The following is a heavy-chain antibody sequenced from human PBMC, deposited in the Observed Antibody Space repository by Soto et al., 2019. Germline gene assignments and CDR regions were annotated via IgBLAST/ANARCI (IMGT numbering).Heavy chain of an antibody. V-gene: IGHV1-46*01. J-gene: IGHJ6*02. CDR3: ATGPQFKTPGMDV. CDR2: INPSGGNT. Sequence: ASVKVSCKASGYTFANYGLSWLRQAPGQGLEWMGIINPSGGNTRYAQKFQGRVTMTRDTSTSTLYMELSSLRSEDTAVYYCATGPQFKTPGMDVWGQGTTVTVSS. CDR1: GYTFANYG.